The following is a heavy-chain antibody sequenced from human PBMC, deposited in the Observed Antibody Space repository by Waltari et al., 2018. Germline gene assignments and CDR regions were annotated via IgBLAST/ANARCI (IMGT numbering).Heavy chain of an antibody. CDR1: GDSIRKDSYF. V-gene: IGHV4-39*07. J-gene: IGHJ4*02. CDR3: ARRFDY. Sequence: QLQLHESGPGLVKPSETLSLTCPVSGDSIRKDSYFWGWIRQPPGKGLEWIGSVYYTGTTNYNPSLTSLVTMSVDPSKTRFSLNLNSVTAADTAVYYCARRFDYWGQGTLVTVSS. CDR2: VYYTGTT.